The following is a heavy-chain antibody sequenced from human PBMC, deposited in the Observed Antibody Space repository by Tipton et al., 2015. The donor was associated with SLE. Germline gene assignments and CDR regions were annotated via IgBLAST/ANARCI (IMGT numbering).Heavy chain of an antibody. CDR3: ARRGGGLRVVVVAATRGSSAFDI. J-gene: IGHJ3*02. CDR2: INHSGST. Sequence: TLSLTCTVSGDSISSYYWSWIRQPPGKGLEWIGEINHSGSTNYNPSLKSRVAISVDTSKNQFSLKLSSVTAADTAVYYCARRGGGLRVVVVAATRGSSAFDIWGQGTMVTVSS. D-gene: IGHD2-15*01. CDR1: GDSISSYY. V-gene: IGHV4-34*01.